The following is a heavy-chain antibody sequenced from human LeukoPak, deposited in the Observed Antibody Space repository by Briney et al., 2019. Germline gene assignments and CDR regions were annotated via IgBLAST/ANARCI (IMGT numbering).Heavy chain of an antibody. CDR3: ARSLAPSAGRVYYFDY. D-gene: IGHD2-15*01. V-gene: IGHV4-59*12. J-gene: IGHJ4*02. CDR1: GGSISSYY. Sequence: SETLSLTCTVSGGSISSYYWSWIRQPPGKGLEWIGYIYYSGSTNYNPSLKSRVTMSVDTSKNQFSLKLSSVTAADTAVYYCARSLAPSAGRVYYFDYWGQGTLVTVSS. CDR2: IYYSGST.